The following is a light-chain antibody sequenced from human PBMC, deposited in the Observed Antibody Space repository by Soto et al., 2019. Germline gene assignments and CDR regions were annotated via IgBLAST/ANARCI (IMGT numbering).Light chain of an antibody. CDR1: QSVSRN. V-gene: IGKV3-15*01. J-gene: IGKJ1*01. Sequence: EIVMTQSPATLSVSPGERATLSCRASQSVSRNLAWYQQKPGQAPRLLIYETSIRATGIPARFSGSGSGTEFTLTISSLQSEDFAVYSCQQYNNWPQTFGQGTKVEIK. CDR2: ETS. CDR3: QQYNNWPQT.